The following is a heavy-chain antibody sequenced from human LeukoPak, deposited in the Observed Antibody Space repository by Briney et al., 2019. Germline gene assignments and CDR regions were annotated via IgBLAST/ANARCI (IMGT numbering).Heavy chain of an antibody. J-gene: IGHJ4*02. D-gene: IGHD6-6*01. CDR1: GGSFSGYY. CDR2: INHSGST. CDR3: ARQAIAARPLYYFDY. Sequence: SETLSLTCAVYGGSFSGYYWSWIRQPPGKGLEWIGEINHSGSTNYNPSLKSRVTISVDTSKNQFSLKLSSVTAADTAVYYCARQAIAARPLYYFDYWGQGTLVTVSS. V-gene: IGHV4-34*01.